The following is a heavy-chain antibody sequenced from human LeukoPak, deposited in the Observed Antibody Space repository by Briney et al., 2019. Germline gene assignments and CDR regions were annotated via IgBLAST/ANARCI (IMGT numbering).Heavy chain of an antibody. V-gene: IGHV4-34*01. Sequence: PSETLSLTCAVYGGSFSGYYWSWIRQPPGKGLEWTGEINHSGSTNYNPSLKSRVTISVDTSKNQFSLKLSSVTAADTAVYYCARVRGWYRAMEYWGQGTLVTVSS. J-gene: IGHJ4*02. CDR1: GGSFSGYY. CDR3: ARVRGWYRAMEY. CDR2: INHSGST. D-gene: IGHD6-19*01.